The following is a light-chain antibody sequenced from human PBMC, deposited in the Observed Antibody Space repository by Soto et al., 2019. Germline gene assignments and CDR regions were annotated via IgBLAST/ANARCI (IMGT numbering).Light chain of an antibody. CDR1: QSVSSY. V-gene: IGKV3-11*01. J-gene: IGKJ4*01. CDR2: DAS. Sequence: EIVLTQSPATLSLSPGERATLSCRASQSVSSYLAWYQQKPGQAPRLLIYDASNRATGIPARFSGSGSETDFTLTISSLEPEDFAVYYWHQRSNWLTFGGGTKVEIK. CDR3: HQRSNWLT.